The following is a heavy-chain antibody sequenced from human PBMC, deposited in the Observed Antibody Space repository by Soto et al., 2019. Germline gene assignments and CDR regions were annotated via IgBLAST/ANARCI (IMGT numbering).Heavy chain of an antibody. CDR3: ARGEEWGWRHYFDL. J-gene: IGHJ4*02. CDR1: GFSASATY. Sequence: EVQLVESGGDLILPGGSLRLSSAASGFSASATYMSWVRQAPGKGLEWVSVIYSGGSASYADSVKGRFTISRDNSKNTVYLQMNSMRADDTGVYYCARGEEWGWRHYFDLWGQGTPVTVSS. CDR2: IYSGGSA. V-gene: IGHV3-53*01. D-gene: IGHD3-3*01.